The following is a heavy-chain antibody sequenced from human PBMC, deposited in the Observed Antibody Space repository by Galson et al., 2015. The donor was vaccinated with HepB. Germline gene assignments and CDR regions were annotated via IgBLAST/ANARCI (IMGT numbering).Heavy chain of an antibody. CDR1: GGSISSYY. CDR3: ARAGSGWSFDY. J-gene: IGHJ4*02. V-gene: IGHV4-59*01. CDR2: LYHSGST. Sequence: SETLSLTCTVSGGSISSYYWNWIRQPPGKHLEWIGYLYHSGSTGYNPSLKSRVTISVDTSKNQFSLKLSSVTAADTAVYYCARAGSGWSFDYWGQGTLVTVSS. D-gene: IGHD6-19*01.